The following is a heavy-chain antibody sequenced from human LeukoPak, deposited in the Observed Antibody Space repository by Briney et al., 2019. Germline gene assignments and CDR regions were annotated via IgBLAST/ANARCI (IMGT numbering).Heavy chain of an antibody. CDR3: ARGRALSSSWLYYYYYMDV. CDR1: GGSISSSSYY. D-gene: IGHD6-13*01. V-gene: IGHV4-39*07. J-gene: IGHJ6*03. Sequence: SETLSLTCTVSGGSISSSSYYWGWIRQPPGKGLEWIGSIYYSGSTYYNPSLKSRVTISVDTSKNQFSLKLSSVTAADTAVYYCARGRALSSSWLYYYYYMDVWGKGTTVTVSS. CDR2: IYYSGST.